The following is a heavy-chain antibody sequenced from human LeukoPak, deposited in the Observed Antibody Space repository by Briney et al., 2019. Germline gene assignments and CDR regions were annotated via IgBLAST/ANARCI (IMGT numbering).Heavy chain of an antibody. CDR1: GFTFSSYA. CDR3: AREVGDYYDSSGSFGY. Sequence: GGSLRLSCAASGFTFSSYAMSWVRQAPGKGLEWVSTISGSGGTPYYADSVKGRFTISRDNSKNTLYLQMNSLRAEDTAVYYCAREVGDYYDSSGSFGYWGQGTLVTVSS. J-gene: IGHJ4*02. CDR2: ISGSGGTP. D-gene: IGHD3-22*01. V-gene: IGHV3-23*01.